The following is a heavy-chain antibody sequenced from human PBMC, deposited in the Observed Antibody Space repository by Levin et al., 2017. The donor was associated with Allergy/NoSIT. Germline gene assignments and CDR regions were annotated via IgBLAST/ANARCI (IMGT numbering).Heavy chain of an antibody. D-gene: IGHD3-10*01. CDR2: IHHSGSA. J-gene: IGHJ6*02. CDR3: ARDDCAWFGECYGPEL. V-gene: IGHV4-31*03. CDR1: GDSIDRGNFY. Sequence: LRLSCTVSGDSIDRGNFYWTWIRKHPDKGLEWLGFIHHSGSATYNPSLKSRLSMSLDTSKSQFSLKVTSVTVADTAVYYCARDDCAWFGECYGPELWGQGSTVLVSS.